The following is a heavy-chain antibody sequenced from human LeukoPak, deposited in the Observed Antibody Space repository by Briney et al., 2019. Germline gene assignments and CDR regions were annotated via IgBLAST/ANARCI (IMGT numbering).Heavy chain of an antibody. V-gene: IGHV4-4*09. Sequence: SETLSLTCTVSGDSISNYYWSWIRQPPGKGLEWIGYIYTSGSTNYNPSLKSRVTISVDTSKNQFSLKLSSVTAADTAMYYCARTRTIAARRDFDYWGQGTLVTVSS. CDR1: GDSISNYY. J-gene: IGHJ4*02. D-gene: IGHD6-6*01. CDR2: IYTSGST. CDR3: ARTRTIAARRDFDY.